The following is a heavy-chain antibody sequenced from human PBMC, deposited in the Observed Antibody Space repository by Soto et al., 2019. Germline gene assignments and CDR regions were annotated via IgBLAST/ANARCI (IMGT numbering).Heavy chain of an antibody. Sequence: PSEARSLPWSGSGGFLRRYHWSGGRPPPGKGLEWIGYIYYSGSTNYNPSLKSRVTISVDTSKNQFSLKLNSVTAADTAVYYCARDLWGYCGTDCYPLDVWGQGTTVTVSS. CDR3: ARDLWGYCGTDCYPLDV. D-gene: IGHD2-21*02. CDR2: IYYSGST. CDR1: GGFLRRYH. V-gene: IGHV4-59*01. J-gene: IGHJ6*02.